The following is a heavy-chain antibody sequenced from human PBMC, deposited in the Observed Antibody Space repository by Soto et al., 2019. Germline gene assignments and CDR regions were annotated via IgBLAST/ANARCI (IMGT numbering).Heavy chain of an antibody. J-gene: IGHJ6*03. CDR1: GFTFSSYG. Sequence: GGSLRLSCTASGFTFSSYGIHWVRQAPGKGLEWVAVISYDGSNKYYADSVKGRFTISRDNSENTLYLQMNSLRAEDTAVYYCAKDRQYCSGGSCYYMDVWGKGTTVTVSS. V-gene: IGHV3-30*18. CDR3: AKDRQYCSGGSCYYMDV. D-gene: IGHD2-15*01. CDR2: ISYDGSNK.